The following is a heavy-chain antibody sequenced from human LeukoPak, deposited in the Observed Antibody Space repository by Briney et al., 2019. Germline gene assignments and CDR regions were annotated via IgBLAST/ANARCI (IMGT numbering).Heavy chain of an antibody. Sequence: SVKVSCKASGGTFSSYAISWVRQAPGQGLEWMGGIIPIFGTANYAQKFQGRVTITADKSTSTAYMELSSLRSEDTAVYYCATPYDSSGYPTHRNYYYCYMDVWGKGTTVTVSS. D-gene: IGHD3-22*01. CDR2: IIPIFGTA. CDR1: GGTFSSYA. CDR3: ATPYDSSGYPTHRNYYYCYMDV. J-gene: IGHJ6*03. V-gene: IGHV1-69*06.